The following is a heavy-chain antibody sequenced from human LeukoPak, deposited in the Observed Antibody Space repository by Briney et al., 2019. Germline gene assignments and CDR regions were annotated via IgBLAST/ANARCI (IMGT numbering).Heavy chain of an antibody. J-gene: IGHJ6*04. Sequence: GGSLRLSCSASGFNFSAHGMHWVRQAPGKGLEWVAVTSFDETYKFYSDSVKGRFSISRDNSKNTLYLQMNSLNVEDTAIYFCAKDVVANYYPYSGRDVGGKGTTVPVSS. CDR2: TSFDETYK. CDR3: AKDVVANYYPYSGRDV. V-gene: IGHV3-30*18. CDR1: GFNFSAHG. D-gene: IGHD2-15*01.